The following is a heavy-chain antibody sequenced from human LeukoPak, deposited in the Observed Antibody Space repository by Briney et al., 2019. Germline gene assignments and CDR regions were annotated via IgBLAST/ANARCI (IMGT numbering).Heavy chain of an antibody. CDR2: IKHDGGEK. Sequence: GGSLRLSCVASGFIFSNSWMSWVRQAPGKGLEWVANIKHDGGEKYYVDSVKGRFTISRDNAKNSLDLQMNNLRVEDTAVYYCATSQTTSDRYGNAFDIWGQGTTVTV. J-gene: IGHJ3*02. V-gene: IGHV3-7*03. CDR1: GFIFSNSW. CDR3: ATSQTTSDRYGNAFDI. D-gene: IGHD2-21*02.